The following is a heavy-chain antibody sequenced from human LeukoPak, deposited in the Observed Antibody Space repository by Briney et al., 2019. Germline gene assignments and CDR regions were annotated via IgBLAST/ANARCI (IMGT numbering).Heavy chain of an antibody. V-gene: IGHV3-33*06. CDR2: MWSHGSIT. CDR1: GFTFRNYA. J-gene: IGHJ6*03. D-gene: IGHD1-1*01. Sequence: GGSLILSCAASGFTFRNYAMRWVRQVPGKGLEWVAIMWSHGSITYDADSAKGRFTISRDNSKNTVYLQMNSLRAEDTAVYYCAKDRAGNYCYYYYYMDVWGKGTTVTVSS. CDR3: AKDRAGNYCYYYYYMDV.